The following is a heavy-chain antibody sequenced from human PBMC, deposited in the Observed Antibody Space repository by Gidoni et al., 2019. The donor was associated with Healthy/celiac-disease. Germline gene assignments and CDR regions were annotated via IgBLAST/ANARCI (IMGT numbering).Heavy chain of an antibody. V-gene: IGHV3-21*01. CDR2: ISSSSSYI. J-gene: IGHJ6*03. D-gene: IGHD3-10*01. CDR3: ARDLIAIMVRGEDYYMDV. Sequence: EVQLVESGGGLVKPGGSLRLSCAASGFPFSSYIMNWVSQAPGKGLEWVSSISSSSSYIYYADSVKGRFTISRDNAKNSLYLQMNSLRAEDTAVYYCARDLIAIMVRGEDYYMDVWGKGTTVTVSS. CDR1: GFPFSSYI.